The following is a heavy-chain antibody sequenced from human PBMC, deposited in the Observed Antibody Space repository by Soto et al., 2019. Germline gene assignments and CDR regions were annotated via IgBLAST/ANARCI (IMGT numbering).Heavy chain of an antibody. CDR1: GDSISSAYF. Sequence: PSGTPALTCAVSGDSISSAYFWAWVRQPPGRGLEWIGSIYHSGTTYYNQSFNSRVTISVDTSKNQFSLKLSSVTAADSAVYFCAGTENVGFYPYF. V-gene: IGHV4-38-2*01. CDR2: IYHSGTT. D-gene: IGHD1-1*01. CDR3: AGTENVGFYPYF. J-gene: IGHJ1*01.